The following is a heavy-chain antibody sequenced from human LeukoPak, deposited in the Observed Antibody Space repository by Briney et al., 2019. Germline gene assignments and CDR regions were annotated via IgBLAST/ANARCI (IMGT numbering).Heavy chain of an antibody. CDR2: IYTSGST. CDR3: ARIIVVVPAAPVAFDI. CDR1: GGSIGSGSYY. J-gene: IGHJ3*02. D-gene: IGHD2-2*01. Sequence: SETLSLTCTVSGGSIGSGSYYWSWIRQPAGKGLEWIGRIYTSGSTNYNPSLKSRVTISVDTSKNQFSLKLSSVTAADTAVYYCARIIVVVPAAPVAFDIWGQGTMVTVSS. V-gene: IGHV4-61*02.